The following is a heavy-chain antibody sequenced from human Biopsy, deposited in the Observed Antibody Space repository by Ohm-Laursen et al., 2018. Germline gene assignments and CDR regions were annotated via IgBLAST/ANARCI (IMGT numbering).Heavy chain of an antibody. Sequence: PGTLSLTCPVSGGSISSDYWSWIRQTPGKGLKWIGYIYYSGSTNYNPSLKSRVTISVDTSKNQFSLRLNSVTAADTAVYYCARATNSTGWPYYYFYGMDVWGQGTTVTVSS. D-gene: IGHD2/OR15-2a*01. CDR1: GGSISSDY. J-gene: IGHJ6*02. CDR3: ARATNSTGWPYYYFYGMDV. CDR2: IYYSGST. V-gene: IGHV4-59*01.